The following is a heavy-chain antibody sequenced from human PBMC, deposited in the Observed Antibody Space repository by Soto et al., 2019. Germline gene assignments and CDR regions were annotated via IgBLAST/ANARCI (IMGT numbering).Heavy chain of an antibody. D-gene: IGHD6-13*01. J-gene: IGHJ4*02. CDR2: INFGNGNT. CDR3: ARDSSDYSSSRLAGADY. Sequence: GASVKVSCKASGYTFNNYALHWVRQAPGQRLEWMGWINFGNGNTKYSQKFQGRVTITRDTSASTVYMELSSLRAEDTAIYYCARDSSDYSSSRLAGADYWGQGTVVTVSS. CDR1: GYTFNNYA. V-gene: IGHV1-3*01.